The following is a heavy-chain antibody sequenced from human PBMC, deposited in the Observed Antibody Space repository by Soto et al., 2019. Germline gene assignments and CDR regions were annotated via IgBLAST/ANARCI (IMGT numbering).Heavy chain of an antibody. D-gene: IGHD6-6*01. CDR2: ISSSSSYI. V-gene: IGHV3-21*01. CDR3: ARLYSSSGLIVYGGYYGMDV. CDR1: GFTFSSYS. J-gene: IGHJ6*02. Sequence: GGSLRLSCAASGFTFSSYSMNWVRQAPGKGLEWVSSISSSSSYIYYADSVKGRFTISRDNAKNSLNLQMNSLRAEDTAVYYGARLYSSSGLIVYGGYYGMDVWGQGTTVTVSS.